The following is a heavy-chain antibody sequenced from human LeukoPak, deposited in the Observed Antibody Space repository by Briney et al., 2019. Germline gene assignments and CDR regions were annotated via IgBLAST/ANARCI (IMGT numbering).Heavy chain of an antibody. Sequence: GGSLRLSCATSGFTFSDCWMTWVRQAPGKGLEWVANIKQDGSLKFYVGSVKGRFTISRDNARNSLYLQMDSLRAEDAAVYYCATSLDTAGGAYRGQGTLVMVSS. CDR2: IKQDGSLK. D-gene: IGHD5-18*01. CDR3: ATSLDTAGGAY. V-gene: IGHV3-7*02. J-gene: IGHJ4*02. CDR1: GFTFSDCW.